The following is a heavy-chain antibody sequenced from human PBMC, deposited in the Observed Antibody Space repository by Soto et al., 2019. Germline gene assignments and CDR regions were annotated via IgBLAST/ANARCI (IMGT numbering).Heavy chain of an antibody. Sequence: VSGPTLVNPTQTLTLTCTFSGFSFDMNKARVGWVRQPPGKALEWLALIYWDGDEHYSPSLKNRLSITKDTSKDQVVLTLTDVHPADTATYYCVKGSLGTYGHVCFEYWGQGTLVTVSS. V-gene: IGHV2-5*02. D-gene: IGHD3-16*01. CDR3: VKGSLGTYGHVCFEY. CDR2: IYWDGDE. CDR1: GFSFDMNKAR. J-gene: IGHJ4*02.